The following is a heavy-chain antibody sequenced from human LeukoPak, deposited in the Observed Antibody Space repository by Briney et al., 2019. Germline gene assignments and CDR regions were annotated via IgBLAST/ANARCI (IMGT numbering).Heavy chain of an antibody. V-gene: IGHV4-59*01. Sequence: SETLSLTCTVSGGSISSYYWSWIRQPPGKGLEWIGYIYYSGSTNYNPSLKSRVTISVDTSKNQFSLKLSSVTAADTAVYYCARAGMWGGDYYYYGMDVWGQGTTVTVSS. CDR3: ARAGMWGGDYYYYGMDV. J-gene: IGHJ6*02. CDR2: IYYSGST. CDR1: GGSISSYY. D-gene: IGHD3-10*01.